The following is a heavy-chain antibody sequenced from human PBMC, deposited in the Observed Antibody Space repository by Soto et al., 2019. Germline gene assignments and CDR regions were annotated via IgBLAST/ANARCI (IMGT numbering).Heavy chain of an antibody. CDR3: ARAPEVWGSYLSRFDY. CDR2: ISSSGSTI. J-gene: IGHJ4*02. CDR1: GFTFSDYY. D-gene: IGHD3-16*02. Sequence: GGSLRLSCAASGFTFSDYYMSWIRQAPGKGLEWVSYISSSGSTIYYADSVKGRFTISRDNAKNSLYLQMNSLRAEDTAVYYCARAPEVWGSYLSRFDYWGQGTLVTVSS. V-gene: IGHV3-11*01.